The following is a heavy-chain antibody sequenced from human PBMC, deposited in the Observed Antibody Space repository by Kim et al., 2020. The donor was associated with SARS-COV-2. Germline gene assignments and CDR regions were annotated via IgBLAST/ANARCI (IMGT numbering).Heavy chain of an antibody. CDR2: IHHSGNT. Sequence: SETLSLTCTVSDYSISSGYYWGWIRQAPGKGLEWIATIHHSGNTYYNPSLKNRVTISMDTSKNQFSLNLNSVTAADTAVYYCAADSHACYRFDYWGRGT. J-gene: IGHJ4*02. CDR1: DYSISSGYY. D-gene: IGHD2-2*01. V-gene: IGHV4-38-2*02. CDR3: AADSHACYRFDY.